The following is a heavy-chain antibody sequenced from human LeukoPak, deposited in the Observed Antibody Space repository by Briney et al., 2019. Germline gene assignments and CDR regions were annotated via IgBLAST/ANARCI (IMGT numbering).Heavy chain of an antibody. Sequence: SVKVSCKASGGTFSSYAISWVRQAPGQGLEWMGGIIPIFGTANYAQKFQDRVTITTDESTSTAYMELSSLRSEDTALYYCARHGSSRSPLNYWGQGTLVTVSS. V-gene: IGHV1-69*05. CDR3: ARHGSSRSPLNY. CDR2: IIPIFGTA. CDR1: GGTFSSYA. J-gene: IGHJ4*02. D-gene: IGHD2-15*01.